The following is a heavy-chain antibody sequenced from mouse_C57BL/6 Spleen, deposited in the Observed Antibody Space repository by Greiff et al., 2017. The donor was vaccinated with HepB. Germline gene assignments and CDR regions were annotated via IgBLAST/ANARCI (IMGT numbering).Heavy chain of an antibody. CDR1: GYTFTSYW. V-gene: IGHV1-53*01. Sequence: QVQLQQPGTELVKPGASVKLSCKASGYTFTSYWMHWVKQRPGQGLEWIGNINPSNGGTNYNEKFKSKATLTVDKSSSPAYMPLSRLTSADSAVYYCARNSGSSYAWFAYWGQGPLVTVSA. CDR2: INPSNGGT. CDR3: ARNSGSSYAWFAY. D-gene: IGHD1-1*01. J-gene: IGHJ3*01.